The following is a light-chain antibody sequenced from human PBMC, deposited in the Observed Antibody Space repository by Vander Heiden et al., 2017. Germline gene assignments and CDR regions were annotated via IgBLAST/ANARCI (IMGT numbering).Light chain of an antibody. Sequence: DIVMTLSPDSLAVSLGERATINCKSSQSVLYSSNNKNYLAWYQQKPGQPPKLLIYWASTRESGVLDRFSGSGSGTDFTLTISSLQAEDVAVYYCQQYYSTPPTFGQGTKVEIK. CDR1: QSVLYSSNNKNY. J-gene: IGKJ1*01. CDR2: WAS. CDR3: QQYYSTPPT. V-gene: IGKV4-1*01.